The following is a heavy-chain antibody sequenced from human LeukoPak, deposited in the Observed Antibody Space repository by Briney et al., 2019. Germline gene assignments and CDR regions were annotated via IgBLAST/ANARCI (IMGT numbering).Heavy chain of an antibody. J-gene: IGHJ4*02. CDR3: AGYCSGGSCYPKAFAFDY. Sequence: GGSLRLSCAASGFTFSSYAMSWVRQAPGKGLEWVSAISGSGGTTYYADSVKGRFTISSDNSKNTLYLQMNSLRAEDTAVYYCAGYCSGGSCYPKAFAFDYWGQGTLVTVSS. CDR2: ISGSGGTT. V-gene: IGHV3-23*01. D-gene: IGHD2-15*01. CDR1: GFTFSSYA.